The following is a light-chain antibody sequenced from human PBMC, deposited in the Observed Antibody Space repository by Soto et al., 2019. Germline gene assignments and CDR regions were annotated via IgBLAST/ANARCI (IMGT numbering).Light chain of an antibody. V-gene: IGKV1-5*03. J-gene: IGKJ1*01. Sequence: DIHMTQSPATLSASVGDRVTITCRASQTVSPWLAWYQQKPGAAPHLLIYKVSNLESGVPSRFSGSGSGADFTLTINGLQPDDFATYYCQIYNRGVTFGPGTKVEIK. CDR1: QTVSPW. CDR3: QIYNRGVT. CDR2: KVS.